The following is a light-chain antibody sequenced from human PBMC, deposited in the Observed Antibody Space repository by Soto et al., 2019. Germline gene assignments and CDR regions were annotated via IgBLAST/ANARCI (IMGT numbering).Light chain of an antibody. CDR2: DAS. Sequence: DIQMTQSPSTLSASVGDRVTITCRASQSISNRLSWYQQKPGKAPKVVIYDASSLESGVPSRFSGSGSGTEFILTINSLQPDDFATYCCQHYGGMWAFGRGTKVDIK. V-gene: IGKV1-5*01. J-gene: IGKJ1*01. CDR3: QHYGGMWA. CDR1: QSISNR.